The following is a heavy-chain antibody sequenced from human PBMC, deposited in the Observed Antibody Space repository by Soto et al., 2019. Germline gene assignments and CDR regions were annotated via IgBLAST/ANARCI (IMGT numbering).Heavy chain of an antibody. CDR1: GYTFTGYY. Sequence: ASVKVSCKASGYTFTGYYMHWVRQAPGQGLEWMGWMNPNSGNTGYAQKFQGRVTMTRNTSISTAYMELSSLRSEDTAVYYCARAPIVLVPAAASGDYYYHGMDVWGQGTTVTVSS. CDR2: MNPNSGNT. D-gene: IGHD2-2*01. V-gene: IGHV1-8*02. J-gene: IGHJ6*02. CDR3: ARAPIVLVPAAASGDYYYHGMDV.